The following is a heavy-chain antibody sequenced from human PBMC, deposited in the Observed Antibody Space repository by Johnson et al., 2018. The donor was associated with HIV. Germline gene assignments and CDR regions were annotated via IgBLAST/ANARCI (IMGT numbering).Heavy chain of an antibody. D-gene: IGHD3-22*01. J-gene: IGHJ3*02. V-gene: IGHV3-30-3*01. Sequence: VESGGGVVQPGRSLRLSCAASGFTFSSYAMHWVRQAPGKGLEWVAVISYDGSNKYYADSVKGRFTISRDNSKNTLYLQMNSLRAEDTAVYYCARDLDYYDSSGYQAISYAFDIWGQGTMVTVSS. CDR3: ARDLDYYDSSGYQAISYAFDI. CDR2: ISYDGSNK. CDR1: GFTFSSYA.